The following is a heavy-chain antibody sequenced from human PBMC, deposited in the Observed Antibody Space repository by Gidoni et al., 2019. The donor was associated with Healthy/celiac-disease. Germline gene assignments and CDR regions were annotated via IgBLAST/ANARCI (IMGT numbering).Heavy chain of an antibody. CDR3: ARDGAHCSSTSCASYCYGMDV. CDR1: GGTFSSYA. D-gene: IGHD2-2*01. Sequence: QVQLVQSGAEVKKPGSSVKVSCQASGGTFSSYAISWVRQAPGQGLEWMGGIIPIFGTANYAQKFQGRVTITADESTSTAYMELSSLRSEDTAVYYCARDGAHCSSTSCASYCYGMDVWGQGTTVTVSS. V-gene: IGHV1-69*01. J-gene: IGHJ6*02. CDR2: IIPIFGTA.